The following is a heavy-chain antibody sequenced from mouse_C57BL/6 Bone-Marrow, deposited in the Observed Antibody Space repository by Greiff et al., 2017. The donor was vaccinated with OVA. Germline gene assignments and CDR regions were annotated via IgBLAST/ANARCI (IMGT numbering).Heavy chain of an antibody. J-gene: IGHJ3*01. V-gene: IGHV5-12*01. Sequence: EVKLVESGGGLVQPGGSLKLSCAASGFTFSDYYMYWVRQTPEKRLEWVAYISNGGGSTYYPDTVKGRFTISRDTAKNTLYLQMSRLKSEDTAMYYCARHHGATRAWFAYWGQGTLVTVSA. D-gene: IGHD1-1*01. CDR1: GFTFSDYY. CDR2: ISNGGGST. CDR3: ARHHGATRAWFAY.